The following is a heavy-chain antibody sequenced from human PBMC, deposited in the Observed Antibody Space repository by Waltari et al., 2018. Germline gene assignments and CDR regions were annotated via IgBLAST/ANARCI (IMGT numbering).Heavy chain of an antibody. Sequence: WMTWVRQAPGKGLEWVANIKQDGSEEYYVDSVKGRFTISKDNAKNSLYLQMNSLRAEDTAVYFCARERRGQSGWYYFDFWGQGSLVTVS. CDR1: W. CDR2: IKQDGSEE. D-gene: IGHD6-19*01. J-gene: IGHJ4*02. V-gene: IGHV3-7*01. CDR3: ARERRGQSGWYYFDF.